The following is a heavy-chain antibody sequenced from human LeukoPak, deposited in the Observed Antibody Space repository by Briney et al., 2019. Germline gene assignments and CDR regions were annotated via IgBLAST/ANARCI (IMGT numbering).Heavy chain of an antibody. Sequence: PGGSLRLAWSVSALSSSRYAMHCDSQAQGKGLEYVSAISSNGGSTYYGDSVKGRFTISRDNSKNTLYLQMSSLKADNTAVYYCVKARGIQLWLPGDYWGQGTLVTVPS. J-gene: IGHJ4*02. V-gene: IGHV3-64D*09. CDR2: ISSNGGST. D-gene: IGHD5-18*01. CDR3: VKARGIQLWLPGDY. CDR1: ALSSSRYA.